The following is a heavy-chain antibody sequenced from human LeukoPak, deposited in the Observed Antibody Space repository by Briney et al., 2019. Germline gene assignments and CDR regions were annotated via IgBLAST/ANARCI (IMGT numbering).Heavy chain of an antibody. Sequence: SETLSLTCTVSGGSVSSYYWSWIRQPPGKGLEWIGYIYYSETTNYNPSLKSRVTISVDTSRNQFSLKLRSVTAADTAVYYCAVLGNYALNYWGHGILVTVSS. D-gene: IGHD1-7*01. CDR2: IYYSETT. CDR1: GGSVSSYY. CDR3: AVLGNYALNY. J-gene: IGHJ4*01. V-gene: IGHV4-59*02.